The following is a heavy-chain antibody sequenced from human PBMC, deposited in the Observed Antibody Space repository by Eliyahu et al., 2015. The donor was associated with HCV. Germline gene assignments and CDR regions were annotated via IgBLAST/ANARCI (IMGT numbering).Heavy chain of an antibody. Sequence: EVQLVESGGGLVQPGGSLRLSCAASGFNFKDSWMGWLRQAPGKGLEWVATIDADGSGKLYVDSVKGRFTISRDNAKNSLFLQMNSLRAEDTAVYYCAKETWYCFNHWGQGTLVTVSS. CDR1: GFNFKDSW. V-gene: IGHV3-7*01. CDR2: IDADGSGK. CDR3: AKETWYCFNH. J-gene: IGHJ4*02. D-gene: IGHD2-8*02.